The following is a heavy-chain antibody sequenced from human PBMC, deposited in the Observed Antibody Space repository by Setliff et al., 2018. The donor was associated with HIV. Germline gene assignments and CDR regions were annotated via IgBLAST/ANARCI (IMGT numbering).Heavy chain of an antibody. J-gene: IGHJ4*02. D-gene: IGHD4-17*01. V-gene: IGHV3-21*01. CDR1: GFTFSNYS. CDR2: ISASATYI. Sequence: SGGSLRLSCAASGFTFSNYSMNWVRQTPGKGLEWVSSISASATYIYYADSVKGRFTISRDNAENSLYLQMNSLRAEDTAVYYCARSPYGDYGLDYWGQGTLVTVSS. CDR3: ARSPYGDYGLDY.